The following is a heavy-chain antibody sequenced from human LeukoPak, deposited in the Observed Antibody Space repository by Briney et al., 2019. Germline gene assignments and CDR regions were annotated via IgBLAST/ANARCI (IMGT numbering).Heavy chain of an antibody. Sequence: PGGSLRLSCAASGFTVSSNYMSWVRQAPGKGLEWVSVIYSGGSTYYADSVKGRFTISRDNSKNTLYLQMNSLRAEDTAVYYCAGGQWLVGGYYFDYWGQGTLVTVSS. J-gene: IGHJ4*02. V-gene: IGHV3-53*01. CDR3: AGGQWLVGGYYFDY. D-gene: IGHD6-19*01. CDR1: GFTVSSNY. CDR2: IYSGGST.